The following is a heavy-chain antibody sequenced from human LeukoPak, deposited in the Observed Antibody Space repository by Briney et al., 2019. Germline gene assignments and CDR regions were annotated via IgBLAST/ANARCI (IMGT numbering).Heavy chain of an antibody. Sequence: PAGSLRLSCAASGFTFSTYWLQWVRQAPAQGLVLVSHVNVPGSDTTYADSVKGRFTISRDNATNTLYLQMNSLTAEDTAVYYCTRGGSYGSFDSWGQGTLVTVSS. CDR2: VNVPGSDT. D-gene: IGHD3-10*01. J-gene: IGHJ4*02. CDR1: GFTFSTYW. CDR3: TRGGSYGSFDS. V-gene: IGHV3-74*01.